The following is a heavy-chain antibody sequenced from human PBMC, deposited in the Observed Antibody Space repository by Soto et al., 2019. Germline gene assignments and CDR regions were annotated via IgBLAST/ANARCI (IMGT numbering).Heavy chain of an antibody. J-gene: IGHJ4*02. CDR1: GGTFSSYA. D-gene: IGHD3-10*01. CDR2: FIPIFGTA. CDR3: ATEVLWFGDGFSIDY. Sequence: GASVKVSCKASGGTFSSYAISWVRQAPGQGLEWMGGFIPIFGTANYAQKFQCRVTITDDESTSTAYMELSSLRSQDTAVYYCATEVLWFGDGFSIDYWGQGTLVTVSS. V-gene: IGHV1-69*13.